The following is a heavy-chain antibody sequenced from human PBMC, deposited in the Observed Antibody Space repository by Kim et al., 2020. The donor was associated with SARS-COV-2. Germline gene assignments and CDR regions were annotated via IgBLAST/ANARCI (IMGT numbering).Heavy chain of an antibody. CDR1: GFTVSSNY. Sequence: GSLRLSCAASGFTVSSNYMSWVRQAPGKGLEWVSVIYSGGSTYYADSVKGRFTISRDNSKNTLYLQMNSLRAEDTAVYYCARAEGVVNNWFDPWGQGTLVTVSS. CDR2: IYSGGST. CDR3: ARAEGVVNNWFDP. V-gene: IGHV3-53*01. D-gene: IGHD3-3*01. J-gene: IGHJ5*02.